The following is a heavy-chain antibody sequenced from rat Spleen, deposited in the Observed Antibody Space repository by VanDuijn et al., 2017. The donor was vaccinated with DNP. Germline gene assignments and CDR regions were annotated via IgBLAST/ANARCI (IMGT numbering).Heavy chain of an antibody. V-gene: IGHV5S23*01. J-gene: IGHJ2*01. Sequence: EVQLVESGGGLVQPGNSLKLSCAASGFTFSDYAMAWVRQSPKKGLEWVSTISTGGGNTYYRDSVKGRFTISRDNAKSTLYLQMDSLRSEDTATYYCARHLTMGITPFDYWGQGVMVTVSS. CDR1: GFTFSDYA. CDR2: ISTGGGNT. D-gene: IGHD1-9*01. CDR3: ARHLTMGITPFDY.